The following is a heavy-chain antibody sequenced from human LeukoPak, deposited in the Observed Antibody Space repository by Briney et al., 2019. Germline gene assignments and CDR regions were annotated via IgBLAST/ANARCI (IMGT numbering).Heavy chain of an antibody. CDR2: IRQDGNEK. CDR1: GFIFNSHW. D-gene: IGHD2-21*02. V-gene: IGHV3-7*01. CDR3: AKVRTDCYIDL. Sequence: PGGSLRLSCAGSGFIFNSHWMTWVRQAPGMGLEWVGNIRQDGNEKFYGETVRGRFTISRDNAKNSLYLQLNSLRVDDTANSYYAKVRTDCYIDLWGRGTLVTVSP. J-gene: IGHJ2*01.